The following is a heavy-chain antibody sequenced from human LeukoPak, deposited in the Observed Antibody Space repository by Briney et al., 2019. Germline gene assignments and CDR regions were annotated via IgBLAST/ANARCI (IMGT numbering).Heavy chain of an antibody. CDR1: GFTVSSYS. Sequence: GGSLRLSCAASGFTVSSYSMNWVRQAPGKGLEWVSPISSSSSYIYYADSVKGRFTISRDNAKNSLYLQMNSLRAEDTAVYYCARDGYLTSDGGNYWGQGTLVTVSS. CDR2: ISSSSSYI. V-gene: IGHV3-21*01. CDR3: ARDGYLTSDGGNY. J-gene: IGHJ4*02. D-gene: IGHD5-18*01.